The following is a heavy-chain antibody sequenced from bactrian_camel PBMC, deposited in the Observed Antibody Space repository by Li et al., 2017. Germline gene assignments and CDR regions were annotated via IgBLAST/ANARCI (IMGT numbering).Heavy chain of an antibody. J-gene: IGHJ4*01. CDR1: LDTDDNYC. Sequence: HVQLVESGGGSVQAGGSLRLSCVASLDTDDNYCMGWFRQAPGKGLEWVSSINTGDGSTTSADSVKGRFTISKDNTKNMLYLQMNSLKSEDTALYYCATGLVPYCSGAYCYTQYKYWGQGTQVTVS. D-gene: IGHD1*01. CDR2: INTGDGST. CDR3: ATGLVPYCSGAYCYTQYKY. V-gene: IGHV3S1*01.